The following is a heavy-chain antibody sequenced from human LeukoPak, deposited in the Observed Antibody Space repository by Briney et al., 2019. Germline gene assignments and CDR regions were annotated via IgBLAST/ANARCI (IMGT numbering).Heavy chain of an antibody. J-gene: IGHJ6*03. CDR1: GGSISSYY. CDR2: IYYSGST. CDR3: ARVQLWSLYYYYMDV. D-gene: IGHD5-18*01. Sequence: SETLSLTCTVSGGSISSYYWSWIRQPPGKGLEWIGYIYYSGSTNYNPSLKSRVTISVDTSKNQFSLKLSSVTAADTAVYYCARVQLWSLYYYYMDVWGKGTTVTVSS. V-gene: IGHV4-59*01.